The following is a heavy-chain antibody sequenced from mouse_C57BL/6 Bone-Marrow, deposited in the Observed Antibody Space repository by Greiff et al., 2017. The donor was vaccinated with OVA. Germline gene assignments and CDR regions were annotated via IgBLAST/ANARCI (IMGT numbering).Heavy chain of an antibody. Sequence: EVKVEESGGGLVQPGGSLSLSCAASGFTFTDYYMSWVRQPPGKALEWLGFIRNKANGYTTEYSASVKGRFTISRDNSQSILYLQMNALRAEDSATYYCARYMDAMDYWGQGTSVTVSS. CDR1: GFTFTDYY. V-gene: IGHV7-3*01. CDR2: IRNKANGYTT. J-gene: IGHJ4*01. CDR3: ARYMDAMDY.